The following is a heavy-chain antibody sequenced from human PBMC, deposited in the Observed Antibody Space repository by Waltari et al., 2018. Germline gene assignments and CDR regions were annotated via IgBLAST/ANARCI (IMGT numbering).Heavy chain of an antibody. CDR1: GYTFTSYD. Sequence: QVQLVQSGAEVKKPGASVKVSCKASGYTFTSYDINWVRQATGQGLEWMGWMNPNSGNTGYAQKFQGRVTMTRNTSISTAYMELSSLRSEDTAVYYCARLPLRYFDWLPDYYYYYGMDVWGQGTTVTVSS. V-gene: IGHV1-8*01. CDR3: ARLPLRYFDWLPDYYYYYGMDV. J-gene: IGHJ6*02. CDR2: MNPNSGNT. D-gene: IGHD3-9*01.